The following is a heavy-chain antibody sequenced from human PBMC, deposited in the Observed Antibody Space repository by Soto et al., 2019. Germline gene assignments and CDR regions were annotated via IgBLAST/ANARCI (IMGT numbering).Heavy chain of an antibody. CDR2: LSSDNTYI. CDR3: ARGRTCKQAYCYGGGDY. V-gene: IGHV3-21*02. CDR1: GFTFSDYS. Sequence: EVQLVESGGGLVKPGGSLRLSCAASGFTFSDYSMNWFRQAPGKGLEWVASLSSDNTYIYYRDSVEGRFTISRDNAKNSLYLQMTSLGAEDTAVYYCARGRTCKQAYCYGGGDYWGQGTLVTVSS. J-gene: IGHJ4*02. D-gene: IGHD2-15*01.